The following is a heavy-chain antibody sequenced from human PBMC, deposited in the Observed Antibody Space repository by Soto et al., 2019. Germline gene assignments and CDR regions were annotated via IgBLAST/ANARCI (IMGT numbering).Heavy chain of an antibody. J-gene: IGHJ4*02. D-gene: IGHD3-16*02. CDR2: INVATGNT. V-gene: IGHV1-3*01. Sequence: QVHLVQSGAEVKKPGASVKVSCKASGYTFTRNHMHWVRQAPGQGLEWMGFINVATGNTRYSRKFQGRLILTRDTSASTTHLDLSGLTTDNTAVYYCARDGNFASLAAIAYWGQGTPLTVS. CDR1: GYTFTRNH. CDR3: ARDGNFASLAAIAY.